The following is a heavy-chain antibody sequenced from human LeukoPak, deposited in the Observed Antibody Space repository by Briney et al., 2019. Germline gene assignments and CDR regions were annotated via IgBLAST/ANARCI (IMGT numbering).Heavy chain of an antibody. D-gene: IGHD1-14*01. V-gene: IGHV4-38-2*02. CDR2: ISYRGTT. J-gene: IGHJ4*02. CDR1: GYSISSGYY. CDR3: ARDRTGWASDY. Sequence: SETLSLTCTVSGYSISSGYYWGWIRQPPGRGLEWIGSISYRGTTYYTPSLDSRLTISLDTSKNQFSLKLRSVTAADTAVYYCARDRTGWASDYWGQGTLVTVSS.